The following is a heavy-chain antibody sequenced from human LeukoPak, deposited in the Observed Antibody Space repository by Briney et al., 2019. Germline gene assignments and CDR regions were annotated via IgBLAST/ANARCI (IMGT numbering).Heavy chain of an antibody. CDR1: RFTFGDFV. J-gene: IGHJ4*02. V-gene: IGHV3-49*04. Sequence: GGSLRLSCTASRFTFGDFVMSWVRQTPGKGLEWVGFIRTKVNGETTKYAASVQGRFTISRDDSKSIAYLQMNSLKTEDTAVYYCTTDYQLDYWGQGTLVTVSS. CDR2: IRTKVNGETT. CDR3: TTDYQLDY. D-gene: IGHD3-16*01.